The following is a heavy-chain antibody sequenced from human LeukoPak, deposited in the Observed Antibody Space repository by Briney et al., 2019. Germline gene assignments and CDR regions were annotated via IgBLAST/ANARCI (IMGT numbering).Heavy chain of an antibody. J-gene: IGHJ4*02. CDR2: IYYSGST. CDR1: GGSISSHY. CDR3: ARDNEDFWSGYYYFDY. Sequence: SETLSLTCTVSGGSISSHYWSWIQQPPGKGLEWIGYIYYSGSTNYNPSLKSRVTISVDTSKNQFSLKLSSVTAADTAVYYCARDNEDFWSGYYYFDYWGQGTLVTVSS. V-gene: IGHV4-59*11. D-gene: IGHD3-3*01.